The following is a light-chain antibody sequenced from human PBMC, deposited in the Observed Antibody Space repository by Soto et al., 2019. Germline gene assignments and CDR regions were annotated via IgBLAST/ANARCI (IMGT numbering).Light chain of an antibody. CDR1: SGDIGSYNR. J-gene: IGLJ1*01. V-gene: IGLV2-14*01. CDR2: EVT. Sequence: QSALTQPASVSGSPGQSITISCTGTSGDIGSYNRVSWYQQHPAKAPKLIIYEVTDRPSGVSNRFSGSKSGNTASLTISGLQDEDEAEYYCSSYTNINTRACVFGTGTKVTVL. CDR3: SSYTNINTRACV.